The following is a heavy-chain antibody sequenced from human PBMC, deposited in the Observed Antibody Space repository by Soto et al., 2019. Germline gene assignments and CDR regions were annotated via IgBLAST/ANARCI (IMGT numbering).Heavy chain of an antibody. D-gene: IGHD1-7*01. CDR1: GGSFTSNNW. V-gene: IGHV4-4*02. CDR3: ASRDPGTSVDY. CDR2: IYRTAST. J-gene: IGHJ4*02. Sequence: QVQLQESGPGLVKPSGTLSLTCAVSGGSFTSNNWWTWVRQPPGQGLEWIGEIYRTASTNYNPSLKSRVTISLDKSENQFSLKVTSVTAADTAVYYCASRDPGTSVDYWGQGTLVTVSS.